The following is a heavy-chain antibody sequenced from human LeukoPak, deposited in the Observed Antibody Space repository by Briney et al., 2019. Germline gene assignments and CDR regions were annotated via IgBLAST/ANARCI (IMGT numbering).Heavy chain of an antibody. Sequence: PGGSLRLSCAASGFTFSSYAMSWVRQAPGKGLEWVSAISGSGGSTYYADSVKGRFTISRDNSKNTLYLQMNSLRAEDTAVYYCAKGYYYDSSGYYSGAVLGYWGQGTLVTVSS. CDR2: ISGSGGST. V-gene: IGHV3-23*01. J-gene: IGHJ4*02. CDR1: GFTFSSYA. D-gene: IGHD3-22*01. CDR3: AKGYYYDSSGYYSGAVLGY.